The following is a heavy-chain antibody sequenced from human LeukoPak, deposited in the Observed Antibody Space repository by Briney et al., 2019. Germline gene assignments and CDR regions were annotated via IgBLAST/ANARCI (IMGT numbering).Heavy chain of an antibody. CDR2: IIPIIGTA. J-gene: IGHJ4*02. Sequence: GASVKVSCKASGGTFSSYAISWVRQAPGQGLEWMGGIIPIIGTANYAQKFQGRVTITADESTSTAYMELSSLRSEDTAVYYCVPNSSGYLSRSLPPYFYYWGQGTLVTVSS. CDR3: VPNSSGYLSRSLPPYFYY. CDR1: GGTFSSYA. V-gene: IGHV1-69*13. D-gene: IGHD3-22*01.